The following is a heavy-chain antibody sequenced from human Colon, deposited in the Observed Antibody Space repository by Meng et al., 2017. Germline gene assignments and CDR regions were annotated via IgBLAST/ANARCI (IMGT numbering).Heavy chain of an antibody. CDR2: TYYRSKWYN. CDR1: GDSVSSNTAA. V-gene: IGHV6-1*01. J-gene: IGHJ4*02. D-gene: IGHD5-18*01. Sequence: QVQLQQSGPGRVKPSQTLSLTRVIPGDSVSSNTAAWNWIRQSPSRGLEWLGRTYYRSKWYNEYAVSVKSRMTFNADTSKNQVSLQVNSVTPEDTAVYYCARDHGYSYGLPLDYWGQGILVTVSS. CDR3: ARDHGYSYGLPLDY.